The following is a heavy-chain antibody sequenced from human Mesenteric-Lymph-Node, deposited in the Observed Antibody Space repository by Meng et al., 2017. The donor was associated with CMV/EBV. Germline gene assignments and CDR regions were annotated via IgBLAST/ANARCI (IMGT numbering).Heavy chain of an antibody. CDR1: GYTFTGYY. J-gene: IGHJ3*02. CDR3: SRRKHSSSWYAAFDI. CDR2: INPNSGGT. Sequence: ASVKVSCKASGYTFTGYYMHWVRQAPGQGLEWMGWINPNSGGTNYAQKFQGRVTMTRDTSISTAYMELSRLRSDDTAVYYCSRRKHSSSWYAAFDIWGQGTMVTVSS. V-gene: IGHV1-2*02. D-gene: IGHD6-13*01.